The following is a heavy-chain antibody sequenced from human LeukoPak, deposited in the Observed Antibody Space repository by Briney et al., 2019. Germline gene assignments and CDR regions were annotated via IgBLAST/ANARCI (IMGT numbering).Heavy chain of an antibody. Sequence: GGSLRLSCAASGFTFSSYSMNWVRQAPGKGLEWVSYISSSSSTIYYADSVKGRFTISRDNAENSLYLQMNSLRAEDTAVYYCARDFRMVRGVKHWGQGTLVTVSS. CDR2: ISSSSSTI. CDR1: GFTFSSYS. CDR3: ARDFRMVRGVKH. D-gene: IGHD3-10*01. V-gene: IGHV3-48*04. J-gene: IGHJ4*02.